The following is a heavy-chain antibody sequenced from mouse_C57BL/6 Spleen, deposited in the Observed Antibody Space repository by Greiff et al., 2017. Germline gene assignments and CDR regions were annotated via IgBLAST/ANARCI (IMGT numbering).Heavy chain of an antibody. V-gene: IGHV1-15*01. CDR2: IDPETGGT. J-gene: IGHJ4*01. CDR1: GYTFTDYE. Sequence: QVQLKQSGAELVRPGASVTLSCKASGYTFTDYEMHWVKQTPVHGLEWIGAIDPETGGTAYNQKFKGKAILTADKSSSTAYMELRSLTSEDSAVYYCTRYGSLYAMDYWGQGTSVTVSS. D-gene: IGHD1-1*01. CDR3: TRYGSLYAMDY.